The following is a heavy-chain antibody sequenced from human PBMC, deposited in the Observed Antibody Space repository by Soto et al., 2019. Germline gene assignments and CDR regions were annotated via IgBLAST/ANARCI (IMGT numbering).Heavy chain of an antibody. CDR3: ARACRGTNSVCYI. V-gene: IGHV3-30-3*01. CDR1: GFTFSSYA. Sequence: GGSLRLSCAASGFTFSSYAMHWVRQAPGKGLEWVAVISYDGSNKYYADSVKGRFTISRDNSKNTLYLQMNSLRAEDTAVYYCARACRGTNSVCYIWGQGTMVTVSS. J-gene: IGHJ3*02. CDR2: ISYDGSNK. D-gene: IGHD2-8*01.